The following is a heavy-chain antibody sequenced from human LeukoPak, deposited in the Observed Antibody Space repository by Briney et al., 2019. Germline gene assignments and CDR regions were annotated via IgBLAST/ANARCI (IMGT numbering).Heavy chain of an antibody. CDR3: ARRDVGATIDY. J-gene: IGHJ4*02. Sequence: GGSLRLSCAASGFTFSSYSMNWVRQAPGKGLEWASYISSSSSTIYYADSVKGRFTISRDNAKNSLYLQMNSLRAEDTAVYYCARRDVGATIDYWGQGTLVTVSS. CDR1: GFTFSSYS. CDR2: ISSSSSTI. D-gene: IGHD1-26*01. V-gene: IGHV3-48*01.